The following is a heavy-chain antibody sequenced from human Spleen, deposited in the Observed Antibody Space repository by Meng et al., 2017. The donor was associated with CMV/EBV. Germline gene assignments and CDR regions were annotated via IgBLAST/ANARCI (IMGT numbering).Heavy chain of an antibody. CDR1: GFTFSDYA. Sequence: GESLKISCAASGFTFSDYAMTWVRQAPGKGLEWVSTITGAGSTYYADSVKGRFTISRDNSKNTLYLQMNSLRAEDTAVYYCARAVDYWGQGTLVTVSS. J-gene: IGHJ4*02. D-gene: IGHD4-17*01. CDR3: ARAVDY. V-gene: IGHV3-23*01. CDR2: ITGAGST.